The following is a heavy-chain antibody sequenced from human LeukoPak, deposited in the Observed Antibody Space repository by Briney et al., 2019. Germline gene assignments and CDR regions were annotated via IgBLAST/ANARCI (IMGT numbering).Heavy chain of an antibody. J-gene: IGHJ5*02. V-gene: IGHV1-69*04. CDR3: ARGANYYDSSGYYYVRWFDP. D-gene: IGHD3-22*01. CDR1: GGTFSSYA. CDR2: IIPIFGIA. Sequence: SVKVSCKASGGTFSSYAISWVRQAPGQGLEWMGRIIPIFGIANYAQKFQGRVTITADKSTSTAYMELSSLRSEDTAVYYCARGANYYDSSGYYYVRWFDPWGQGTLVTVSS.